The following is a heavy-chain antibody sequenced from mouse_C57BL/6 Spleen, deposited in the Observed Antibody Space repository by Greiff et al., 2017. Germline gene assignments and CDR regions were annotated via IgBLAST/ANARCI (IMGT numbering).Heavy chain of an antibody. D-gene: IGHD2-1*01. V-gene: IGHV1-50*01. CDR2: IDPSDSYT. Sequence: QVQLQQPGAELVKPGASVKLSCKASGYTFTSYWMQWVKQRPGQGLEWIGEIDPSDSYTNYNQKFKGKATLTVDTSSTTAYMQLSRLTSEDSAVYYCARSDYGNYYAMDYWGQGTSVTVSS. J-gene: IGHJ4*01. CDR1: GYTFTSYW. CDR3: ARSDYGNYYAMDY.